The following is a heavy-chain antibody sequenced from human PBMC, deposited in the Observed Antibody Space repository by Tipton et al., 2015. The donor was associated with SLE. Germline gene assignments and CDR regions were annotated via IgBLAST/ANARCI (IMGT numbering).Heavy chain of an antibody. CDR2: IYYSGSA. CDR3: SRGRGGAFDM. J-gene: IGHJ3*02. D-gene: IGHD3-10*01. Sequence: TLSLTCTVSGGSISDSTYFWGWIRQPPGKGLEWIANIYYSGSAYYNLSLKSRVTISVDTSKNQFFLKLTSVTAADTAVYFCSRGRGGAFDMWGQGTMVTVSS. CDR1: GGSISDSTYF. V-gene: IGHV4-39*07.